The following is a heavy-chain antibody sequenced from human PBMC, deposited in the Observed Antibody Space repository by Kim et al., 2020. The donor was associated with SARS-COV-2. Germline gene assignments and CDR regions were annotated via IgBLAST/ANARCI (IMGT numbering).Heavy chain of an antibody. CDR3: ARSTTVTTFYYYYYYGMDV. D-gene: IGHD4-17*01. Sequence: KSRVTISVDTSKNQFSLKLSSVTAADTAVYYCARSTTVTTFYYYYYYGMDVWGQGTTVSVSS. J-gene: IGHJ6*02. V-gene: IGHV4-34*01.